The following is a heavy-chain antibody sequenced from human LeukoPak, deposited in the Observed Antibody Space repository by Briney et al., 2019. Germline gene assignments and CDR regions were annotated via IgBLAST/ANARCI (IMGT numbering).Heavy chain of an antibody. CDR3: AKGTTSGSYYSYYFDY. Sequence: GGSLRLSCAASGFTFSSYAMSWVRQAPGKGLEWVSAISVSGSTYYADSVKGRFTISRDNSKNTLYLQMNSLRAEDTAVYYCAKGTTSGSYYSYYFDYWGQGTLVTVSS. CDR1: GFTFSSYA. J-gene: IGHJ4*02. CDR2: ISVSGST. V-gene: IGHV3-23*01. D-gene: IGHD1-26*01.